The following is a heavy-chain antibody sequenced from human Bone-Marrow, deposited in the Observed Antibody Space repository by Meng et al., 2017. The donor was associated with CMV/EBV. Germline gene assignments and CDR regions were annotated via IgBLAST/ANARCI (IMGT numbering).Heavy chain of an antibody. CDR2: IYSGGST. CDR3: ASSLH. V-gene: IGHV3-53*01. J-gene: IGHJ4*02. Sequence: ETLSLTCAASGFTFSSYAMSWVRQAPGKGLEWVSVIYSGGSTYYADSVKGRFTISRANSKNTLYLQMNSLRAEDTAVYYCASSLHWGQGTLVTVSS. CDR1: GFTFSSYA.